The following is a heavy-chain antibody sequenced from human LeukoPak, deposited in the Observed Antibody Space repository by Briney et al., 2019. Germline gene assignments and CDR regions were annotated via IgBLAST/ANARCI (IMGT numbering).Heavy chain of an antibody. D-gene: IGHD2-2*01. CDR1: GGTFSSYA. J-gene: IGHJ5*02. CDR2: IIPIFGTA. V-gene: IGHV1-69*13. CDR3: ARKGYCSSTSCYVAGFDP. Sequence: ASGKVSCKASGGTFSSYAISWVRQAPGQGLEWMGGIIPIFGTANYAQKFQGRVTITADESTSTAYMELSSLRSEDTAVYYCARKGYCSSTSCYVAGFDPWGQGTLVTVSS.